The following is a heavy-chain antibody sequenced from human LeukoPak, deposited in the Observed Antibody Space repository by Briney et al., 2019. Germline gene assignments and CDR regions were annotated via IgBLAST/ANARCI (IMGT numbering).Heavy chain of an antibody. CDR2: ISSSSSYI. CDR3: ARSHAIPFDY. J-gene: IGHJ4*02. CDR1: GFTSSSYS. Sequence: GGSLRLSXAASGFTSSSYSMNWVRQAPGKGLEWLSSISSSSSYIYYADSVKGRFTISRDNAKNSLYLQMNSLRAEDTAVYYCARSHAIPFDYWGQGTLVTVSS. V-gene: IGHV3-21*01.